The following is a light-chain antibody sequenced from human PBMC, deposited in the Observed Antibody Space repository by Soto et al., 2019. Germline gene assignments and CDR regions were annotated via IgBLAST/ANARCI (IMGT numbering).Light chain of an antibody. V-gene: IGKV3-15*01. CDR3: HQYNTWPLT. CDR2: DAS. J-gene: IGKJ4*01. Sequence: EIVMTQSPVTLSVSPWERATLSCRASQTIRSDLAWYQQKPGQAPRLLISDASTRATSIPARFNGSGSGTEFTLAISSLQSEDFAIYYCHQYNTWPLTFGGGTKVEIK. CDR1: QTIRSD.